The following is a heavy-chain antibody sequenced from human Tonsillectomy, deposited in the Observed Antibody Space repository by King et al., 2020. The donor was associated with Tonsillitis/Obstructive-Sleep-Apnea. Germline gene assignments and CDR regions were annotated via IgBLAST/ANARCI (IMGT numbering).Heavy chain of an antibody. CDR1: GCSINTYY. J-gene: IGHJ4*02. D-gene: IGHD3-10*01. CDR2: IYDSGST. V-gene: IGHV4-59*01. Sequence: VQLQESGPGLVKPSETLSLTCTFSGCSINTYYWSWLRPPQGQGLELIRYIYDSGSTNYNTSLKSQVTISGDTSNNQFSLMLSSVTAADTAIYYCARSVHGSGSYLFNYWGQGTLVTVSS. CDR3: ARSVHGSGSYLFNY.